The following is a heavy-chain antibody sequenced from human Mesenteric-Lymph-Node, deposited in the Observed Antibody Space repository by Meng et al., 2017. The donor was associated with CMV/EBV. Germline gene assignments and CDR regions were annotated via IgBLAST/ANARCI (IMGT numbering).Heavy chain of an antibody. V-gene: IGHV3-21*01. CDR3: ASRLVRGGDY. CDR1: GFPFVYYT. D-gene: IGHD6-6*01. J-gene: IGHJ4*02. CDR2: ISSSSSYI. Sequence: GESLKISCAASGFPFVYYTMNWVRQAPGKGLEWVSSISSSSSYIYYADSVKGRFTISRDNAKNSLYLQMNSLRAEDTAVYYCASRLVRGGDYWGQGTLVTVSS.